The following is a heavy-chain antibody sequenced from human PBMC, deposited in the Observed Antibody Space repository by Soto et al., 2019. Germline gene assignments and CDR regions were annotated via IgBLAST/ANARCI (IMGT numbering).Heavy chain of an antibody. V-gene: IGHV4-30-4*01. CDR2: IYKSTTT. CDR3: ARGRYCLTGRCFPNWFDS. J-gene: IGHJ5*01. CDR1: GDSITTVDYF. D-gene: IGHD2-15*01. Sequence: SETLSLTCSVSGDSITTVDYFWAWIRQPTGQALVYIGYIYKSTTTYYNPSFESRVAIALDTSKSESSLTVTSVTAADTAVYFCARGRYCLTGRCFPNWFDSWGQGTLVTVSS.